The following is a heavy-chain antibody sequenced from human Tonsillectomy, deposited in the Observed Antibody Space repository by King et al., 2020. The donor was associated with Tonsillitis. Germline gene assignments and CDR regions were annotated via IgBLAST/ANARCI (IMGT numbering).Heavy chain of an antibody. CDR3: EAQVQLPRRGYPYYFGMDV. CDR2: IKSNTDGGTT. V-gene: IGHV3-15*01. J-gene: IGHJ6*02. Sequence: GQLVQSGGGLVKPGRSLRLSCAASGFTLSNAWMAWVRQAPGKGLEWVGRIKSNTDGGTTDYTAPVKGRFTISRDDSKNTLYLQMNSLRTEDTAVYYCEAQVQLPRRGYPYYFGMDVWGQGTTVTVPS. CDR1: GFTLSNAW. D-gene: IGHD1-1*01.